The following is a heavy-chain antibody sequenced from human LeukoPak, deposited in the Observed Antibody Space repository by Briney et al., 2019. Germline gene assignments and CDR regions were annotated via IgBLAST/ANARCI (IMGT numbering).Heavy chain of an antibody. J-gene: IGHJ4*02. CDR2: IYYSGST. V-gene: IGHV4-59*01. CDR3: ASHKGF. Sequence: SETLSLTCTVSGGSISNNYWSWFRQPPGKGLEWIGYIYYSGSTNYNPSLKSRVTISVDTSKSQFSLKLSSVTAADTAVYYCASHKGFWGQGTLVAVSS. CDR1: GGSISNNY.